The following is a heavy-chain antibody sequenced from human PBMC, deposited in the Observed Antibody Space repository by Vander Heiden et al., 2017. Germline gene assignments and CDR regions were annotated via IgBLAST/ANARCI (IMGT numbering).Heavy chain of an antibody. D-gene: IGHD3-3*01. V-gene: IGHV4-30-2*01. CDR2: IYHSGST. CDR3: ARDRGEFFFDY. CDR1: GGSIRSGGYS. J-gene: IGHJ4*02. Sequence: QLQLQESGSGLVKPSQTLSLTCAVHGGSIRSGGYSWSWIRQPPGKGLEWIGYIYHSGSTYYNPSLKSRVTISVDRSKNQFSLKLSSVTAADTAVYYCARDRGEFFFDYWGQGTLVTVSS.